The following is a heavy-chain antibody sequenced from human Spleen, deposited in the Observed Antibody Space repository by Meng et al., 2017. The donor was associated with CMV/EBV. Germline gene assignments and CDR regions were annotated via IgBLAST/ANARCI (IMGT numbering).Heavy chain of an antibody. D-gene: IGHD3-22*01. Sequence: GGSLRLSCAASGFTFSSYSMNWVRQAPGKGLEWVSSISSSSSYIYYADSVKGRFTISRDNSKNTLYLQMNSLRAEDTAVYYCASLVVITTGGAFDIWGQGTMVTVSS. CDR2: ISSSSSYI. J-gene: IGHJ3*02. CDR3: ASLVVITTGGAFDI. CDR1: GFTFSSYS. V-gene: IGHV3-21*01.